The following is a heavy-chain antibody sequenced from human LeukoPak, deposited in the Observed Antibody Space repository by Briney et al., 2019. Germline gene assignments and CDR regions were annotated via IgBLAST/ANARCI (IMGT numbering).Heavy chain of an antibody. V-gene: IGHV1-69*05. CDR3: ARGKDGYSYGSRYYYYYYYMDV. D-gene: IGHD5-18*01. Sequence: ASVKVSCKASGGTFSSYAISWVRQAPGQGLEWMGGIIPIFGTANYAQKFQGRVTITTDESTSTAYMELSSLRSEDTAVYYCARGKDGYSYGSRYYYYYYYMDVWGKGTTVTVSS. J-gene: IGHJ6*03. CDR1: GGTFSSYA. CDR2: IIPIFGTA.